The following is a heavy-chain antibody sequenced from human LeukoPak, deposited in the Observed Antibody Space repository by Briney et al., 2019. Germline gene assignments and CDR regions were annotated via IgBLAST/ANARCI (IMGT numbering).Heavy chain of an antibody. CDR3: ARRLYYDTAGSPFDL. V-gene: IGHV3-74*01. Sequence: GGSLRLSCAASGFTLRSYWMSWIRQSPGKELLWVSRIHGDGGDTSYADSVKGRFTISRDNAKNTLYLQMDGLTAEDTAVYYCARRLYYDTAGSPFDLWGQGTLVIVSS. J-gene: IGHJ4*02. D-gene: IGHD3-9*01. CDR2: IHGDGGDT. CDR1: GFTLRSYW.